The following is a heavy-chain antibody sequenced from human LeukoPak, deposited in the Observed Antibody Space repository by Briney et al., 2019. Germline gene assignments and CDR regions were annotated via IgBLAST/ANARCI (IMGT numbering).Heavy chain of an antibody. V-gene: IGHV3-7*01. Sequence: QSGGSLRLSCAASGFTFSIYWMSWVRQATGRGLEWVANINQDGSEKYYVDSVKGRFTISRDNAKNSLCLQMNSLRAEDTAVYYCATSYRAAFDIWGQGTMGSYRAGFDIWGQGTMVTVSS. D-gene: IGHD3-9*01. CDR3: ATSYRAAFDIWGQGTMGSYRAGFDI. CDR1: GFTFSIYW. CDR2: INQDGSEK. J-gene: IGHJ3*02.